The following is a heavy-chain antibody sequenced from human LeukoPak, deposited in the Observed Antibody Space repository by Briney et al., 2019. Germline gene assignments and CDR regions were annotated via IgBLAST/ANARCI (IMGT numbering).Heavy chain of an antibody. Sequence: ASVKVSCKASGYTFTGYYMHWVRQAPGQGLEWMGWINPNSGGTNYAQKFQGRVTMTRDTSISTAYMELSRLRSDDTAVYYCARDLTNYYDSSGYTADYWGQGTLVTVSS. CDR1: GYTFTGYY. CDR2: INPNSGGT. J-gene: IGHJ4*02. V-gene: IGHV1-2*02. CDR3: ARDLTNYYDSSGYTADY. D-gene: IGHD3-22*01.